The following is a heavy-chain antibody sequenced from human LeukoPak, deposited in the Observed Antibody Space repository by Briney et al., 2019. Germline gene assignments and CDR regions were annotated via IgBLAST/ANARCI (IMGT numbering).Heavy chain of an antibody. J-gene: IGHJ4*02. V-gene: IGHV1-8*01. CDR2: MNPNSGDT. CDR3: ARGLGSYDSSELTWPMISF. CDR1: GYTFTNYE. Sequence: ASVTVSCKASGYTFTNYEINWVRQAPGQGLEWMGWMNPNSGDTAYAQKFQDRVTMTRSTSISTAYMELSSLRSEDTAVYYCARGLGSYDSSELTWPMISFWGQGTLVTVSS. D-gene: IGHD3-22*01.